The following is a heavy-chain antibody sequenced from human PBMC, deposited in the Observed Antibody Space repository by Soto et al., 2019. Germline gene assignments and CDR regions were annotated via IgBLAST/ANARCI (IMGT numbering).Heavy chain of an antibody. D-gene: IGHD2-2*01. CDR1: GFTFSSYA. V-gene: IGHV3-23*01. J-gene: IGHJ6*02. CDR3: ARYIPGVRYYGMDV. Sequence: EVQLLESGGGLVQPGGSLRLSCAASGFTFSSYAMKWVRHAPGKGLEWVSLIGESGTPTYYADSVTGRFTISRDNSGNTLFLEMYSLSAEDTAVYYCARYIPGVRYYGMDVWGQGTTVTVSS. CDR2: IGESGTPT.